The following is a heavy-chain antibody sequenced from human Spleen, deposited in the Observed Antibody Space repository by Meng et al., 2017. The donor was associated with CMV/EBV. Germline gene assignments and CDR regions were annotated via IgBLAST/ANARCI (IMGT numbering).Heavy chain of an antibody. J-gene: IGHJ5*02. D-gene: IGHD3-22*01. V-gene: IGHV3-30*04. CDR1: GFTFSNYA. CDR2: ISYDGGNK. Sequence: GESLKISCADSGFTFSNYAMHWVRQAPGKGLEWVAVISYDGGNKYYADSVKGRFTISRDNSKNTLYLQMNRLRVEDTAVYFCARGARSYYYSSSGFYKRVDAFDPWGQGTLVTVSS. CDR3: ARGARSYYYSSSGFYKRVDAFDP.